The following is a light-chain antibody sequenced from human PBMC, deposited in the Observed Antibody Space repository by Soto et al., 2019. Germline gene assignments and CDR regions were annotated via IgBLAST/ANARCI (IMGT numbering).Light chain of an antibody. V-gene: IGKV1-39*01. J-gene: IGKJ4*01. CDR2: GAF. Sequence: DIQMTQSPSSLSASLGDRVTITCRTSQSISNFLNWYQQQPGKAPKLLIYGAFGLQSGVPSRFSGSGSGTDFTLTISSLQPEDFATYYCQQSYSAPQVTFGGGTKVDTK. CDR3: QQSYSAPQVT. CDR1: QSISNF.